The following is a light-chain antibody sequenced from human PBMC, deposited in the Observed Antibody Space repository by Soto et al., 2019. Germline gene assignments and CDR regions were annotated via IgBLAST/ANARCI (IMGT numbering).Light chain of an antibody. Sequence: IQMTQSPSTLSASVGDSVTITCRASQTIKNWLAWYQQKPGKAPNLLIYKASNLKGGVPSRFSGSGSETEFSLTISSLQPDDFATYYCQQYRTHSEVSFGRGTKVEIK. V-gene: IGKV1-5*03. CDR3: QQYRTHSEVS. CDR1: QTIKNW. CDR2: KAS. J-gene: IGKJ4*01.